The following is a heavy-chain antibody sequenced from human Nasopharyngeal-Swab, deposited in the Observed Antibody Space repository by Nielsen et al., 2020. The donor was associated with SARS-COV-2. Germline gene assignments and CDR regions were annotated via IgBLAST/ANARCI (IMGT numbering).Heavy chain of an antibody. CDR1: EFIFSNYG. CDR2: ISYDGINK. V-gene: IGHV3-30*18. CDR3: AKEGPGMFGVVGLDV. J-gene: IGHJ6*02. D-gene: IGHD3-3*01. Sequence: GESLKISCAASEFIFSNYGMHWVRQAPGKGLEWVAVISYDGINKYDADSVKGRFTISRDNSKDTLYLQMNSLRPEDTAVYYCAKEGPGMFGVVGLDVWGQGTTVTVSS.